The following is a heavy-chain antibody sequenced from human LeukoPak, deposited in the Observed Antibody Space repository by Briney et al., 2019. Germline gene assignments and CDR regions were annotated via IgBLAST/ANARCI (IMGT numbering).Heavy chain of an antibody. CDR1: GFTFSSYA. V-gene: IGHV3-30*04. CDR3: ARDPGRVVAALDY. D-gene: IGHD2-15*01. Sequence: GRSLRLSCAASGFTFSSYAMHWVRQAPGKGLEWVAVISYDGSNKYYADSVKGRFTISRDNSKNTLYLQMNSLRAEDTAVYYCARDPGRVVAALDYWGRGTLVTVSS. CDR2: ISYDGSNK. J-gene: IGHJ4*02.